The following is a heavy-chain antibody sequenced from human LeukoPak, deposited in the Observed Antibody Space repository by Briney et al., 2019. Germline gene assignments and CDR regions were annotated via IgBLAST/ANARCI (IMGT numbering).Heavy chain of an antibody. V-gene: IGHV3-23*01. CDR3: AKAVGFGEAYGMDV. J-gene: IGHJ6*02. Sequence: PGGSLRLSCAASGFTFSSYAMHWVRQAPGKGLEWVSAISGSGGSTYYADSVKGRFTISRDNSKNTLYLQMNSLRAEDTAVYYCAKAVGFGEAYGMDVWGQGTTVTVSS. CDR1: GFTFSSYA. D-gene: IGHD3-10*01. CDR2: ISGSGGST.